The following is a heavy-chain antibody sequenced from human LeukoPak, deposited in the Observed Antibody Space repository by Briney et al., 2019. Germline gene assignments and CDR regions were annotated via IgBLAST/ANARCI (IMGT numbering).Heavy chain of an antibody. CDR1: GYTFTTHE. CDR3: AVNTGDFSAYDI. J-gene: IGHJ3*02. Sequence: ASVKVSCKASGYTFTTHEINWVRQATGQGLEWMGRVNPNSGYTGYSQKFQGRVSITRDNSISTAYMELSSLRSEDTAVYYCAVNTGDFSAYDIWGQGTLVTVSS. CDR2: VNPNSGYT. V-gene: IGHV1-8*03. D-gene: IGHD7-27*01.